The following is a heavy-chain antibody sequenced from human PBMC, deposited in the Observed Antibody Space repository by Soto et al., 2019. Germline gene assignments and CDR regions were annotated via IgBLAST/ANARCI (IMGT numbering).Heavy chain of an antibody. CDR3: AEIVGATPD. CDR2: ISGSGGST. V-gene: IGHV3-23*01. D-gene: IGHD1-26*01. J-gene: IGHJ4*02. Sequence: EVQLLESGGGLVQPGGSLSLSCAASGFTFSNYAMSWVRQAPGKGLEWVSAISGSGGSTYYADSVKGRFTISRDNSKNTLYLRMNSLRAEDTAVYYCAEIVGATPDWGQGTLVTVSS. CDR1: GFTFSNYA.